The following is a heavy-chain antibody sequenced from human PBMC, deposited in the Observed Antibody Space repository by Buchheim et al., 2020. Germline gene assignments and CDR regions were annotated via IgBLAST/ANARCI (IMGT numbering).Heavy chain of an antibody. V-gene: IGHV3-7*01. CDR1: GFPFSSYW. Sequence: EVQLVESGGGLVQPGGSLRLSCAASGFPFSSYWMSWVRRAPGKGLEWVANIKQDGREKYYLDSVKGRFPISRENAKNSLYLKMNSLRAEDTAVYYCARDTMWELLRGYFDYWGQGTL. J-gene: IGHJ4*02. CDR3: ARDTMWELLRGYFDY. CDR2: IKQDGREK. D-gene: IGHD1-26*01.